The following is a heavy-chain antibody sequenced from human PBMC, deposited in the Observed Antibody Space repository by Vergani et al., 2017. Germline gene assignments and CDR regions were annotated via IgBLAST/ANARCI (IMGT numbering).Heavy chain of an antibody. J-gene: IGHJ4*02. V-gene: IGHV5-51*04. CDR1: EYSFGNYW. Sequence: EVVLVQSGPEMRKPGESLKISCKGSEYSFGNYWIGWVRQMPGKGLEWMGIIYPADSDTRYSPSFHGQVTISADKPISTACLQWDSLKAADTALYYCARHTTYTDSWGQGTLVTVSS. D-gene: IGHD1-1*01. CDR3: ARHTTYTDS. CDR2: IYPADSDT.